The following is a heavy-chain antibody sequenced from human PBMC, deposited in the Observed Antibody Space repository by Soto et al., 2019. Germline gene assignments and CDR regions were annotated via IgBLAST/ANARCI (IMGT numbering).Heavy chain of an antibody. V-gene: IGHV5-51*01. J-gene: IGHJ6*02. CDR2: IYPGDSDT. Sequence: GESLKISCKGSGYSFTSYWIVWVRQMPGKGLEWMGIIYPGDSDTRYSPSFQGQVTISADKSISTAYLQWNSLRAEDTAVYYCAKTPVPAAIRYYYYYGMDVWGQGTTLTVSS. D-gene: IGHD2-2*01. CDR3: AKTPVPAAIRYYYYYGMDV. CDR1: GYSFTSYW.